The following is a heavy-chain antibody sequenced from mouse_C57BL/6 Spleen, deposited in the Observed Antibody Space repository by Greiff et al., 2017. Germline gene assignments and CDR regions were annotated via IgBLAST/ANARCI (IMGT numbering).Heavy chain of an antibody. V-gene: IGHV1-26*01. D-gene: IGHD2-4*01. CDR2: INPNNGGT. J-gene: IGHJ1*03. CDR3: ARHYEYFDV. CDR1: GYTFTDYY. Sequence: EVQLQQSGPELVKPGASVKISCKASGYTFTDYYMNWVKQSHGKSLEWIGDINPNNGGTSYNQKFKGKATLTVDKSSSTAYMELRSLTSEDSAVYYCARHYEYFDVWGTGTTVTVSS.